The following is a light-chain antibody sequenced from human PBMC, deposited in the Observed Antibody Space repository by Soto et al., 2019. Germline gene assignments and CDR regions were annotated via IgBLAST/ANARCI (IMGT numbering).Light chain of an antibody. Sequence: QSALSQPASVSASPGQSITISCSGTSSDVGDNNYVSWYQQHPGKAPKLIIYEVNNRPSGVSNRFSGSKSGNTASLSISGLQAEDEADYYCGSFTSTSTLYVFGTGTKVTAL. V-gene: IGLV2-14*01. CDR1: SSDVGDNNY. CDR2: EVN. CDR3: GSFTSTSTLYV. J-gene: IGLJ1*01.